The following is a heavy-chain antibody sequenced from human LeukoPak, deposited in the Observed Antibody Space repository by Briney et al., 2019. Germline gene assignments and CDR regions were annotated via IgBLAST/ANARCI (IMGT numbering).Heavy chain of an antibody. Sequence: VASVKVSCKASGYTFTTYGINWARQAPGQGLEWMGWISTYNGNTNYAQKLQGRVTMTTDTSTSTAYMELRSLRSDDTAVYYCARDLSSGWYGGYWGQGTLVTVSS. J-gene: IGHJ4*02. CDR1: GYTFTTYG. CDR3: ARDLSSGWYGGY. V-gene: IGHV1-18*01. D-gene: IGHD6-19*01. CDR2: ISTYNGNT.